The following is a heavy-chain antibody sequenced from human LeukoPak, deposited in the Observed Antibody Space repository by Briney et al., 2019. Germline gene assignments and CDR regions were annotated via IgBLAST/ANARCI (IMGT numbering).Heavy chain of an antibody. CDR1: GYRFTSYW. Sequence: GASLQISCKGSGYRFTSYWIGWVRPMPGKGLEWMGIIYPGDSDTRYSPSFQGQVTISADKSISTAYLQWSSLKASDTAMYYCATTFSSWSPNDAFDIWGQGTMVTVSS. CDR3: ATTFSSWSPNDAFDI. CDR2: IYPGDSDT. V-gene: IGHV5-51*01. J-gene: IGHJ3*02. D-gene: IGHD6-13*01.